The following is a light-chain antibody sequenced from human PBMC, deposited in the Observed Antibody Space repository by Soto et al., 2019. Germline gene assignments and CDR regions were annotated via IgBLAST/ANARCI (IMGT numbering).Light chain of an antibody. CDR3: QQLNGYPLT. CDR2: GAT. V-gene: IGKV1-9*01. CDR1: QGISSY. Sequence: IQLTQSPSSLSASVGDRVTITCRASQGISSYLAWYQQKPGKAPQLLIYGATTLQSGVPSRFSGSGSGTDFTLTISSLQPEDFATYYCQQLNGYPLTFGGGTKVEIK. J-gene: IGKJ4*01.